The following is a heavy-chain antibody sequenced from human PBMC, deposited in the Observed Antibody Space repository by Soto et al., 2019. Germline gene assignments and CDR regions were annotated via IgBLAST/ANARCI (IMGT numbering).Heavy chain of an antibody. CDR1: GFTFSSYA. Sequence: EVQLLESGGGLVQPGGSLRLSCAASGFTFSSYAMSWVRQAPGKGLEWVSVISGSGGSTYYADSVKGRFTISRDNSKNTLYLQMNSLSAEDTAVYYCAGRTSGWYLDYWGQGTLVTVSS. V-gene: IGHV3-23*01. CDR3: AGRTSGWYLDY. J-gene: IGHJ4*02. CDR2: ISGSGGST. D-gene: IGHD6-19*01.